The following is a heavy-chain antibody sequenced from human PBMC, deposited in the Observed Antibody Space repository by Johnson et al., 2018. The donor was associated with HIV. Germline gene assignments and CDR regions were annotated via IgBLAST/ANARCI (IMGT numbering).Heavy chain of an antibody. Sequence: VQLVESGGGLVKPGGSLRLSCAASRFTFSNAWMSWVRQAPGKGLEWVGRIKSKSDGGTTDYAAPVRGRFTISREDSKNTVYLQMNSLKTEDTAVYYCTTAFQIMVTTGAFDIWGQGTMVTVSS. D-gene: IGHD4-17*01. V-gene: IGHV3-15*01. CDR1: RFTFSNAW. CDR2: IKSKSDGGTT. CDR3: TTAFQIMVTTGAFDI. J-gene: IGHJ3*02.